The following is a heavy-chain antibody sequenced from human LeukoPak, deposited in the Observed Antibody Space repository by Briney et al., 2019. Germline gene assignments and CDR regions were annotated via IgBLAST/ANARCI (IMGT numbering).Heavy chain of an antibody. J-gene: IGHJ5*02. D-gene: IGHD3-3*01. CDR2: MNPNSGNT. V-gene: IGHV1-8*01. Sequence: EASVKVSCKASGYTFTSYDINWVRQATGQGLEWMGWMNPNSGNTGYAQKFQGRVTMTRNTSISTAYMELSSLRSEDTAVYYCAGDTAEYYDFWSGPWGQGTLVTVSS. CDR3: AGDTAEYYDFWSGP. CDR1: GYTFTSYD.